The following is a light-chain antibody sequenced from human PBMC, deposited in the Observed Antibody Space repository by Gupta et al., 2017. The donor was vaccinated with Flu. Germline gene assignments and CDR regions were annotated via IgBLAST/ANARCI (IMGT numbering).Light chain of an antibody. CDR2: AAS. J-gene: IGKJ2*01. CDR3: QQTDSHPQDT. V-gene: IGKV1-39*01. Sequence: SSLSASIGDTVSIACRASQNIGISLIWYQQKPGKAPQLIIYAASTLQPGVPSRFSGSGSGTDFTLTITGRQPEDFASYHCQQTDSHPQDTFGQGTKVEIK. CDR1: QNIGIS.